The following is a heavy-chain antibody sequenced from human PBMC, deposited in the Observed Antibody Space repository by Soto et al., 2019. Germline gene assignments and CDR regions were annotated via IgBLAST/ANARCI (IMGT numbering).Heavy chain of an antibody. V-gene: IGHV3-23*01. CDR1: GFTFSSYA. D-gene: IGHD6-13*01. CDR2: ISGSGGST. CDR3: AKDVLPELIAVAGPFDY. J-gene: IGHJ4*02. Sequence: PGWTLRLSCAVSGFTFSSYAMSWVPQAPGKGLKWVSAISGSGGSTYYADSVKCRFTISRDTSKNTLYLQMNSLRGEDTAVYYCAKDVLPELIAVAGPFDYWGQGTLVTVSS.